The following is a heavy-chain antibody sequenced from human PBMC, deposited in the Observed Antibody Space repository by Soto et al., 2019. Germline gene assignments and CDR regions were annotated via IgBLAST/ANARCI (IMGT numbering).Heavy chain of an antibody. CDR1: GYTFTSYG. CDR2: ISAYNGNT. CDR3: ARTVGSDFWSGYTPNNNWFDP. J-gene: IGHJ5*02. Sequence: QVQLVQSGAEVKKPGASVKVSCKASGYTFTSYGISWVRQAPGQGLEWMGWISAYNGNTNYAQKLQGRVTMTTDTSTSTAYMELRSLRSDDTAVYYCARTVGSDFWSGYTPNNNWFDPWGQGTLVTVSS. V-gene: IGHV1-18*01. D-gene: IGHD3-3*01.